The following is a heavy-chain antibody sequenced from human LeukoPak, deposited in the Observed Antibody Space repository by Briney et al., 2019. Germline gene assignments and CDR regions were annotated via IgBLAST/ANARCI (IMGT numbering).Heavy chain of an antibody. Sequence: ASEKVSCKASGYTFTGYYMHWVRQAPGQGLEWMGRINPNSGGTNYAQKFQGRVTMTRDTSISTAYMELSRLRSDDTAVYYCARGDRITIFGVVIITEDFDYWGQGTLVTVSS. V-gene: IGHV1-2*06. J-gene: IGHJ4*02. CDR2: INPNSGGT. CDR3: ARGDRITIFGVVIITEDFDY. CDR1: GYTFTGYY. D-gene: IGHD3-3*01.